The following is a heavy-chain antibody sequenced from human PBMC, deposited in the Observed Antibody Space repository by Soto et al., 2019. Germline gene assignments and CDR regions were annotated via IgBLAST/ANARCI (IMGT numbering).Heavy chain of an antibody. CDR2: IYYSGST. CDR1: GGSISSSSYY. Sequence: PSETLSLTCTVSGGSISSSSYYWGWIRQPPGKGLEWIGSIYYSGSTYYNPSLKSRVTISVDTSKNQFSLKLSSVPAADTAVYYCATTRKGDFWCGYYYYYGMDVWGQGTTVTVSS. J-gene: IGHJ6*02. D-gene: IGHD3-3*01. V-gene: IGHV4-39*01. CDR3: ATTRKGDFWCGYYYYYGMDV.